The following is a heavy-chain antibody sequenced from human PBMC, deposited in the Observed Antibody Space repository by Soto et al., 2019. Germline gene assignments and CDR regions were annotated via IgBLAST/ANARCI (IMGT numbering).Heavy chain of an antibody. Sequence: QVQLVESGGGVVQPGRSLRLSCAVSEIIFSGYGMHWVRQAPGKGLEWVAVIRFDGSNIDYADSVNGRFTISRDNSKNTLYLQMDSLRAEDTAVYYCARDGVGGTVFCGYLDYWGQGALVTVSS. CDR2: IRFDGSNI. CDR3: ARDGVGGTVFCGYLDY. CDR1: EIIFSGYG. V-gene: IGHV3-33*01. J-gene: IGHJ4*02. D-gene: IGHD1-26*01.